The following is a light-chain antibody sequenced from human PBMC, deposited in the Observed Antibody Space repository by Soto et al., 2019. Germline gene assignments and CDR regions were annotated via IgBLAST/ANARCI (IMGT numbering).Light chain of an antibody. J-gene: IGKJ1*01. Sequence: AIRMTQSPSSLSASTGDRVTITCRASQGISSYLAWYQQKPGKAPKLLIYAASTLQSGVPSRFSGSGSGTDFTLTISCLQSEDFATYYCQQYYSYPQTFGQGTKWIS. CDR3: QQYYSYPQT. V-gene: IGKV1-8*01. CDR1: QGISSY. CDR2: AAS.